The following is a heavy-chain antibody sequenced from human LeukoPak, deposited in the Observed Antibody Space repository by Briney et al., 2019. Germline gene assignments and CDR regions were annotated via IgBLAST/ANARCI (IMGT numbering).Heavy chain of an antibody. CDR3: ARDSNGYYRFDY. V-gene: IGHV3-21*01. J-gene: IGHJ4*02. CDR2: ISSSSYI. CDR1: GFTFSSYS. D-gene: IGHD3-22*01. Sequence: GGSLRLSCAASGFTFSSYSMNWVRQAPGKGLEWVSSISSSSYIYYADSVKGRFTISRDNAKNSLYLQMNSLRAEDTAVYYCARDSNGYYRFDYWGQGTLVTVSS.